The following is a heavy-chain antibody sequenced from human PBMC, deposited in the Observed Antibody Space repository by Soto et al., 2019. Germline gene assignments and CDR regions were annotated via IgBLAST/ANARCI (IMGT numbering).Heavy chain of an antibody. CDR2: ISGSGGST. CDR1: GFTFSSYA. Sequence: PGGSLRLSCAASGFTFSSYAMIWVRQAPGKGLEWVSVISGSGGSTYYADSVKGRFTISRDNSKNTLYLQMNSLRAEDTAVYYCAKAGYSYGYGTTIPTGGLDIWGQGTMVTVSS. V-gene: IGHV3-23*01. CDR3: AKAGYSYGYGTTIPTGGLDI. J-gene: IGHJ3*02. D-gene: IGHD5-18*01.